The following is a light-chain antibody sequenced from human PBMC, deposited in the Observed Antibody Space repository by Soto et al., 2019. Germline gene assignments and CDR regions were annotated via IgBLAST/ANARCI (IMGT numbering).Light chain of an antibody. CDR2: GDN. J-gene: IGLJ1*01. CDR1: TSNIGAPYD. CDR3: QSYDSSFYV. V-gene: IGLV1-40*01. Sequence: QSVLTQPPSVSGAPGQRVSISCTGSTSNIGAPYDVHWYQHLPGTAPKLLIYGDNNRPSGVPDRFSGSKSGTSASLAITGLQAEDEADYYCQSYDSSFYVFGTGTKVTVL.